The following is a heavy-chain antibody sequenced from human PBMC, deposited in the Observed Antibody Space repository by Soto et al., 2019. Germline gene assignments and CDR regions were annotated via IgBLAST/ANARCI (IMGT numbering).Heavy chain of an antibody. CDR1: GGSVSSGSYY. CDR2: IYYSGST. J-gene: IGHJ6*02. Sequence: RSLTCTVSGGSVSSGSYYWGWIRQPPGKGLEWIGYIYYSGSTNYNPSLKSRVTISVDTSKNQFSLKLSSVTAADTAVYYCARDHSEPGQTLPYGMDVWGQGTTVTVSS. D-gene: IGHD3-10*01. CDR3: ARDHSEPGQTLPYGMDV. V-gene: IGHV4-61*01.